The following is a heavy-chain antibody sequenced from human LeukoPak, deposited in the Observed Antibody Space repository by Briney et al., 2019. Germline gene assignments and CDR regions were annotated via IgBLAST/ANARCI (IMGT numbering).Heavy chain of an antibody. Sequence: GGSLRLSCAASGFTFSSYSMNWVRQAPGKGLEWVSSISSSSSYIYYADSVKGRFTISRDNAKNSLYLQMNSLRAEDTAVYYCASYSSGYYYDYWGQGTLVTVPS. CDR2: ISSSSSYI. CDR3: ASYSSGYYYDY. V-gene: IGHV3-21*01. J-gene: IGHJ4*02. CDR1: GFTFSSYS. D-gene: IGHD3-22*01.